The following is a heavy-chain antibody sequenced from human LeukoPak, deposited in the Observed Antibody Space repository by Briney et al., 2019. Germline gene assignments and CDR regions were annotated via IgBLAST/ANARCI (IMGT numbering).Heavy chain of an antibody. V-gene: IGHV4-59*08. D-gene: IGHD2-21*01. J-gene: IGHJ2*01. CDR3: ARQDGEMALDL. Sequence: KTSETLSLTCTVSGGSISSYYWSWIRQPPGKGLEWIGYIYYSGSTNYNPSLKSRVTISVDTSKNQFSLKLSSVTAADTAVCYCARQDGEMALDLWGRGTLVTVSS. CDR2: IYYSGST. CDR1: GGSISSYY.